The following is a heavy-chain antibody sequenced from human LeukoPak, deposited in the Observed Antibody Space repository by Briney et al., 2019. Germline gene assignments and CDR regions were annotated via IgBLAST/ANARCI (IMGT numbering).Heavy chain of an antibody. D-gene: IGHD6-13*01. J-gene: IGHJ4*02. V-gene: IGHV3-11*06. Sequence: GGSMRLSCAASGFIFSDYYMSWIRQAPGKGLEWVSYISSISSYTNYADSVKGRFTISRDNAKNSLYLQMNSLRAEDTAVYYCARAGQQLVLGYFDYWGQGTLVTVSS. CDR1: GFIFSDYY. CDR2: ISSISSYT. CDR3: ARAGQQLVLGYFDY.